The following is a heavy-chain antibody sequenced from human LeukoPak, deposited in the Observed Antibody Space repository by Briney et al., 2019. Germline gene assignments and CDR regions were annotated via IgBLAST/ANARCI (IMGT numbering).Heavy chain of an antibody. CDR1: GGSISSYY. V-gene: IGHV4-4*07. CDR3: ARDPNSSGWYFWFDP. J-gene: IGHJ5*02. CDR2: IYTSGST. D-gene: IGHD6-19*01. Sequence: PSETLSLTCTVSGGSISSYYWSWIRQPAGEGLEWIGRIYTSGSTNYNPSLKSRVTMSVDTSKNQFSLKLSSVTAADTAVYYCARDPNSSGWYFWFDPWGQGTLVTVSS.